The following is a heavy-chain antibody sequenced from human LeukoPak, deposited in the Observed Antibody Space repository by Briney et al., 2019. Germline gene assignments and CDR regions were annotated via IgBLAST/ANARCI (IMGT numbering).Heavy chain of an antibody. V-gene: IGHV3-23*01. J-gene: IGHJ4*02. CDR2: ISGSDAGT. CDR3: ARGGYYDNSGASDY. Sequence: GGSLRLSCAASGFTFSSYAMSWVRHIPGKGLEWVSAISGSDAGTYYADSVKGRFTISRDNSKNTLYLQMNRLRAEDTAVYYCARGGYYDNSGASDYWGQGTLVTVSS. CDR1: GFTFSSYA. D-gene: IGHD3-22*01.